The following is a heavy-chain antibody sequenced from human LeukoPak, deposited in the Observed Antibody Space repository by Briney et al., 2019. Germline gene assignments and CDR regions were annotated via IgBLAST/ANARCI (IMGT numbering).Heavy chain of an antibody. V-gene: IGHV4-39*01. CDR2: MYYSGAT. J-gene: IGHJ4*02. D-gene: IGHD3/OR15-3a*01. CDR1: GGSISRTSQY. Sequence: SETLSLTCTVSGGSISRTSQYWGWIRQPPENGLEWIGSMYYSGATYYNPSLRSRVTISLDTSKNQFSLTLTSVTAADTAVYYCVRLGRMGNVVYWGQGTLVPVSS. CDR3: VRLGRMGNVVY.